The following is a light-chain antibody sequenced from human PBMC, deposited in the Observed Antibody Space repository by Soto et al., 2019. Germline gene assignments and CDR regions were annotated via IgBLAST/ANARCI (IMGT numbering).Light chain of an antibody. Sequence: QLVLTQSPSASASLGASVKLTCTLSSGHSSYAIAWHQQQPEKGPRYLMNLNSDGSHSKGDGIPDRFSGSSSGAERYLTISSLQSEDEADYYCQTWGTGFQFFGGGTKLTVL. V-gene: IGLV4-69*01. CDR1: SGHSSYA. CDR2: LNSDGSH. J-gene: IGLJ2*01. CDR3: QTWGTGFQF.